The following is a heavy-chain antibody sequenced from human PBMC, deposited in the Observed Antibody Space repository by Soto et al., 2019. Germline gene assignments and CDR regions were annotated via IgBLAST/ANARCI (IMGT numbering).Heavy chain of an antibody. Sequence: SETLSLTCTVSGGSISSNSYYWDWIRQPPGKGLEWIGSMYYSGATYHNPSLQSRVTISVDTSKNQFSLKVSSVTAADTAVYYCARDIGGYAHFDYWGQGTLVTVSS. V-gene: IGHV4-39*07. CDR1: GGSISSNSYY. D-gene: IGHD3-22*01. J-gene: IGHJ4*02. CDR2: MYYSGAT. CDR3: ARDIGGYAHFDY.